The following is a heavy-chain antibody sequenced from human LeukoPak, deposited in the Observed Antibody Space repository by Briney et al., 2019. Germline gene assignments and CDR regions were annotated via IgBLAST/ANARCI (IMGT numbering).Heavy chain of an antibody. D-gene: IGHD1-1*01. Sequence: SETLSLTCTVSGGSISSYYWSWIRQPPRKGLEWIGYIHYTGSTNYNPSLKSPVTISVDTSKNQFSLRLSSVTAADTATYYCARGAADWRNYYYYIDVWGKGTTVTVSS. CDR1: GGSISSYY. CDR2: IHYTGST. V-gene: IGHV4-59*12. J-gene: IGHJ6*03. CDR3: ARGAADWRNYYYYIDV.